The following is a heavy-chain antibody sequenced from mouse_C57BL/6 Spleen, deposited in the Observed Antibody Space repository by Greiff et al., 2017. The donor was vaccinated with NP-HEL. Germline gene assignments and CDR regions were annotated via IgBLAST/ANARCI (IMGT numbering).Heavy chain of an antibody. J-gene: IGHJ2*01. CDR2: ISSGSSTI. V-gene: IGHV5-17*01. D-gene: IGHD2-4*01. Sequence: EVKLVESGGGLVKPGGSLKLSCAASGFTFSDYGMHWVRQAPEKGLEWVAYISSGSSTIYYADTVKGRFTISRDNAKNTLFLQMTSLRSEDTAMYYCARWRITRYFDYWGQGTTLTVSS. CDR1: GFTFSDYG. CDR3: ARWRITRYFDY.